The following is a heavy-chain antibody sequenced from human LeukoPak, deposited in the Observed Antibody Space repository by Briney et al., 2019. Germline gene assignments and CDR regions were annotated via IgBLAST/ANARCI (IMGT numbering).Heavy chain of an antibody. D-gene: IGHD4-11*01. CDR2: IYYSGST. Sequence: SETLSLTCTVSGGSMNSHYWNWIRQPPGKGLEWIGYIYYSGSTNYNPSLQSRVTISVDTSKNHFSLKVNSVTAADTAVYFCARSYSNYFHCQGMDVWGQGTTVIVSS. CDR3: ARSYSNYFHCQGMDV. J-gene: IGHJ6*02. V-gene: IGHV4-59*11. CDR1: GGSMNSHY.